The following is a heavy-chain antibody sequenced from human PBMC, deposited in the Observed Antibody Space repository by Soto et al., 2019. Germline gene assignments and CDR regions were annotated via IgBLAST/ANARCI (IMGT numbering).Heavy chain of an antibody. CDR1: GFTFSSYA. CDR3: AKHQRYGSGGSCYSGLGLSYYYGMDV. J-gene: IGHJ6*02. V-gene: IGHV3-23*01. Sequence: EVQLLESGGGLVQPGGSLRLSCAASGFTFSSYAMSWVRQAPGKGLEWVSAISGSGGSTYYADSVKGRFTISRDNSKNTLYLQMNSLRAEDTAVYYCAKHQRYGSGGSCYSGLGLSYYYGMDVWGQGTTVTVSS. CDR2: ISGSGGST. D-gene: IGHD2-15*01.